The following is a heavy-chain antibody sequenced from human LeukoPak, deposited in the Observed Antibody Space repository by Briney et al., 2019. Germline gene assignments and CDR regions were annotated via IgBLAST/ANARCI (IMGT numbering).Heavy chain of an antibody. CDR3: AKVPLGSGYYFDY. CDR1: GFTFSSYS. CDR2: ITGSSTYI. V-gene: IGHV3-21*01. D-gene: IGHD3-10*01. Sequence: GGSLRLSCAASGFTFSSYSMNWVRQAPGKGLEWVSSITGSSTYIYYADSMKGRFTISRDNAKNSLYLQMNSLRAEDTAVYYCAKVPLGSGYYFDYWGQGTLVTVSS. J-gene: IGHJ4*02.